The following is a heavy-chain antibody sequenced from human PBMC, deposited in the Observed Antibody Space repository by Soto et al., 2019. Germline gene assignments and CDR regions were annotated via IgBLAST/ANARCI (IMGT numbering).Heavy chain of an antibody. V-gene: IGHV3-30-3*01. D-gene: IGHD6-19*01. Sequence: VQLVESGGGLVQPGRSLRLSCAASGFTFSSYAMHWVRQAPGKGLEWVAVISYDGSNKYYADSVKGRFTISRDNSQNTLYLQMNSLRAEDTAVYYCARSPGIAVAGLDYWGQGTLVTVSS. J-gene: IGHJ4*02. CDR1: GFTFSSYA. CDR3: ARSPGIAVAGLDY. CDR2: ISYDGSNK.